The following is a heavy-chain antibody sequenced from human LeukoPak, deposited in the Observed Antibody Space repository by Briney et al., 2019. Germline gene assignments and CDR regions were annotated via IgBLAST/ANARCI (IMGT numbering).Heavy chain of an antibody. D-gene: IGHD3-22*01. CDR2: ISSSGSTI. Sequence: GGSLRLSCAASGFTFSSYEMNWVRQAPGKGLEWVSYISSSGSTIYYADSVKGRFTISRDNAKNSLYLQMNSLRAEDTAVYYCARKYYDSSGCFDYWGQGTLVTVSS. V-gene: IGHV3-48*03. CDR1: GFTFSSYE. J-gene: IGHJ4*02. CDR3: ARKYYDSSGCFDY.